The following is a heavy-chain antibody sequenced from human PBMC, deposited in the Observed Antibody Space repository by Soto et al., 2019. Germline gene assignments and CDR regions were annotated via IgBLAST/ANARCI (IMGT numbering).Heavy chain of an antibody. V-gene: IGHV1-69*01. J-gene: IGHJ5*02. D-gene: IGHD3-10*01. CDR1: GGTFSSYA. CDR2: IIPIFGTA. Sequence: QVQLVQSGAEVKKPGSSVKVSCKASGGTFSSYAISWVRQAPGQGLEWMGGIIPIFGTANYAQKFQGRVTITADESTSTAYMELSSLRSEDTTVYYCARVTMVRGVIPNWFDPWGQGTLVTVSS. CDR3: ARVTMVRGVIPNWFDP.